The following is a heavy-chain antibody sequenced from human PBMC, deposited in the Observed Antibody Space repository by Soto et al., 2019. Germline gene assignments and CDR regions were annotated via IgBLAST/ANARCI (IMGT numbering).Heavy chain of an antibody. Sequence: GASVKVSCKASGFTFTSSAVQWVRQARGQRLEWIGWIVVGSGNTNYAQKFQERVTITRDMSTSTAYMELSSLRSEDTAVYYCAADRPDWNDFQDWFDPWGQGTLVTV. CDR2: IVVGSGNT. CDR3: AADRPDWNDFQDWFDP. CDR1: GFTFTSSA. D-gene: IGHD1-1*01. J-gene: IGHJ5*02. V-gene: IGHV1-58*01.